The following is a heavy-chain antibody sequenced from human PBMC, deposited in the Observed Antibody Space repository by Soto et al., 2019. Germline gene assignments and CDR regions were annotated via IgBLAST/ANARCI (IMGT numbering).Heavy chain of an antibody. J-gene: IGHJ6*02. D-gene: IGHD6-6*01. V-gene: IGHV3-21*01. CDR2: ISSSSSYI. CDR3: ARDASYSSSSDYYYGMDV. Sequence: ESGGGLVKPGGSLRLSCAASGFTFSSYSMNWVRQAPGKGLEWVSSISSSSSYIYYADSVKGRFTISRDNAKNSLYLQMNSLRAEDTAVYYCARDASYSSSSDYYYGMDVWGQGTTVTVSS. CDR1: GFTFSSYS.